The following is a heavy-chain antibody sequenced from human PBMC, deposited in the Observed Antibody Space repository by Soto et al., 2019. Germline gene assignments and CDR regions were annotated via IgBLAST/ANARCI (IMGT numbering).Heavy chain of an antibody. Sequence: GGSLRLSCAASGFTFDDYAMHWVRQVPGQGLEWVSGINWNSGSIGYADSVKGRFAISRDNAKKSLHLQMNSLRAEDTAFYYWVKDERINWYSGHCRHWGQGTKVTVS. CDR2: INWNSGSI. D-gene: IGHD1-26*01. V-gene: IGHV3-9*01. CDR3: VKDERINWYSGHCRH. CDR1: GFTFDDYA. J-gene: IGHJ1*01.